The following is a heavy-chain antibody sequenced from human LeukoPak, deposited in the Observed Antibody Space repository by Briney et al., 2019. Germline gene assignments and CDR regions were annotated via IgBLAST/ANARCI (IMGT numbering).Heavy chain of an antibody. J-gene: IGHJ4*02. Sequence: ASVKVSCKASGYTFTGYYMHWVRQAPGQGLEWMGRINPNSGGTNYAQKFQGRVTMTRDTSISTAYMELSRLRSDDTAVYYCAPRYYYDSSGYYLDDYWGQGTLVTVSS. V-gene: IGHV1-2*06. D-gene: IGHD3-22*01. CDR3: APRYYYDSSGYYLDDY. CDR1: GYTFTGYY. CDR2: INPNSGGT.